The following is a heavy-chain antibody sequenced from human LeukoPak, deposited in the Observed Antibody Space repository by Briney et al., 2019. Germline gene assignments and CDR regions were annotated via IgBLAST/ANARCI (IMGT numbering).Heavy chain of an antibody. Sequence: GGSLRLSCVASGFTYSSYWMSWVRQAPGKGLEWVANIKEDGSEKYYVDSVEGRFTISRGNPKNSLYLQMNSLRAEDTAVYYCARDTDFHFDYWGQGTLVTVSS. CDR3: ARDTDFHFDY. CDR1: GFTYSSYW. CDR2: IKEDGSEK. J-gene: IGHJ4*02. V-gene: IGHV3-7*05.